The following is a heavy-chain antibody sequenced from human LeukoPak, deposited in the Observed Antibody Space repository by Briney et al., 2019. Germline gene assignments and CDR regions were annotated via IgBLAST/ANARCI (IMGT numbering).Heavy chain of an antibody. CDR2: IYPGDSDT. V-gene: IGHV5-51*01. CDR1: GYSLTSYW. Sequence: GESLQISCKGSGYSLTSYWIGWVRQLPGKGLEWMGIIYPGDSDTRYSPSFQGQVTISADKSISTAYLQWSSLKASDTAMYYCARPSYDILTGYYSTFDYWGQGTLVTVSS. D-gene: IGHD3-9*01. J-gene: IGHJ4*02. CDR3: ARPSYDILTGYYSTFDY.